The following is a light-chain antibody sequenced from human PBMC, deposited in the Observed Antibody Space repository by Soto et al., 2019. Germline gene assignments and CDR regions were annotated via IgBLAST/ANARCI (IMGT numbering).Light chain of an antibody. CDR2: DVN. Sequence: QSALTQPPSASGSPGQSLTISCTGTSSDVGAHNYVSWYQQNPGKAPKLMLYDVNKRPSGVPDRFSGSKSGNTASLTISGLQAEDEADYYCCSYAGEYKYVFGSGTKVTVL. J-gene: IGLJ1*01. V-gene: IGLV2-8*01. CDR1: SSDVGAHNY. CDR3: CSYAGEYKYV.